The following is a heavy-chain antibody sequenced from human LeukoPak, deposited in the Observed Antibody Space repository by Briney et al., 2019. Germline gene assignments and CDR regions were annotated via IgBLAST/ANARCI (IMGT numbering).Heavy chain of an antibody. V-gene: IGHV3-48*01. CDR1: GFTFSSYS. J-gene: IGHJ5*02. D-gene: IGHD3-3*01. CDR2: ISSSSSTI. Sequence: PGGSLRLSCAASGFTFSSYSMNWVRQAPGKGLEWVSYISSSSSTIYYADSVKGRFTISRENAKNSLYLQMNRLRAEDTPVYSCGREQSGSYVHAFDPWGQGTVVTVPS. CDR3: GREQSGSYVHAFDP.